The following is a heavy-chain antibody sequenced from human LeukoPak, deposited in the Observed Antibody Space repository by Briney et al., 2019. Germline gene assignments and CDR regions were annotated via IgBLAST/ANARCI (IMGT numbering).Heavy chain of an antibody. D-gene: IGHD3-22*01. CDR3: ARDRSTYYDSSGPLDY. Sequence: SVKVPCKASGGTFSSYAISWVRQAPGQGLEWMGGIIPIFGTANYAQKFQGRVTITTDKSTSTAYMELSSLRSEDTAVYYCARDRSTYYDSSGPLDYWGQGTLVTVSS. CDR1: GGTFSSYA. J-gene: IGHJ4*02. CDR2: IIPIFGTA. V-gene: IGHV1-69*05.